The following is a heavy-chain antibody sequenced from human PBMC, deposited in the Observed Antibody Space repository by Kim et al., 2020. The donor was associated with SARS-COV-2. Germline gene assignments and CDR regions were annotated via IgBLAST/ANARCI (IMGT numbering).Heavy chain of an antibody. J-gene: IGHJ5*02. V-gene: IGHV3-30*01. CDR3: ARAASGSYSSWFDP. Sequence: ADSVKGRFTISRDNSKNTLYLQMNSLRAEETAVYYCARAASGSYSSWFDPWGQGTLVTVSS. D-gene: IGHD1-26*01.